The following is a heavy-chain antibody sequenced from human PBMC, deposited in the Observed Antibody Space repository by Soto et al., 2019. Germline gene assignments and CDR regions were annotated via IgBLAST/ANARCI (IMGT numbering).Heavy chain of an antibody. Sequence: ASVKVSCKASGYTFTSYGISWVRQAPGQGLEWMGWISAYNGNTNYAQKLQGRVTMTTDTSTSTAYMELRSLRSDDTAVYYCARDSAGTIFGVVIDYYYYMDVWGKGTTVTVSS. D-gene: IGHD3-3*01. CDR3: ARDSAGTIFGVVIDYYYYMDV. CDR1: GYTFTSYG. CDR2: ISAYNGNT. J-gene: IGHJ6*03. V-gene: IGHV1-18*01.